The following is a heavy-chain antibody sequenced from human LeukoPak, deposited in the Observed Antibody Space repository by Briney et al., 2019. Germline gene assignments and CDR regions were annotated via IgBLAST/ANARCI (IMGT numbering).Heavy chain of an antibody. J-gene: IGHJ6*03. Sequence: ASVKVSCKASGYTFTSYDINWVRQATGQGLEWMGWMNPNSGNTGYAQKFQGRVTMTRNTSISTAYMELSSLRSEETAVYYCARGLGIAVAKRGRGLYYMDVWGKGTTVTVSS. V-gene: IGHV1-8*01. D-gene: IGHD6-19*01. CDR3: ARGLGIAVAKRGRGLYYMDV. CDR2: MNPNSGNT. CDR1: GYTFTSYD.